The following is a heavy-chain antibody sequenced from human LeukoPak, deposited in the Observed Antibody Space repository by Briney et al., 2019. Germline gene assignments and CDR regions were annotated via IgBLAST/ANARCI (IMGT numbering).Heavy chain of an antibody. CDR3: ARAPDSSGFHFYFDY. V-gene: IGHV4-30-4*08. CDR2: IYYSGST. Sequence: SETLSLTCTVSGGSISSGDYYWSWIRQPPGKGLEWLGYIYYSGSTYYNPSLKSRVTISVDTSKNQFSLKLSSVTAADTAVYYCARAPDSSGFHFYFDYWGQGTVVTVSS. J-gene: IGHJ4*02. D-gene: IGHD3-22*01. CDR1: GGSISSGDYY.